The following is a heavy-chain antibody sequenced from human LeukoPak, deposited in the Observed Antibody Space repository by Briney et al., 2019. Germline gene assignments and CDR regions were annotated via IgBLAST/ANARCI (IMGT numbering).Heavy chain of an antibody. CDR1: GYTFADYY. CDR2: IGPNSGGT. Sequence: ASVKVSCKASGYTFADYYMHWVRQAPGQGLEWMGWIGPNSGGTNYAQKFQGRVTMTRDSSISTAYMELTRLISDDTAVYYCARSNIAVRRGDNWFDPWGQGTLVTVSS. CDR3: ARSNIAVRRGDNWFDP. V-gene: IGHV1-2*02. J-gene: IGHJ5*02. D-gene: IGHD6-6*01.